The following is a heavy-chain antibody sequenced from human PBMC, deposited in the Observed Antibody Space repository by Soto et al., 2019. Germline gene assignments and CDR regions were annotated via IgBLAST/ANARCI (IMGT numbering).Heavy chain of an antibody. J-gene: IGHJ3*02. D-gene: IGHD6-6*01. CDR3: SASPVFSGVWYSSSWGAFDI. V-gene: IGHV4-30-2*01. Sequence: SETLSLTCAVSAASLSSGDYSWSWIRQPPGKGLKRIGYIDNSGSTYYNPSIKRRVTISVDRSKNQFALKLSSVTAADTAVYYFSASPVFSGVWYSSSWGAFDIWGQGTMLTV. CDR1: AASLSSGDYS. CDR2: IDNSGST.